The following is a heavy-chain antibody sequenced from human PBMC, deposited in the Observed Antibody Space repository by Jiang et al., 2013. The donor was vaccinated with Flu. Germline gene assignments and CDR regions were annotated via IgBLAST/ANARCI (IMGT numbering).Heavy chain of an antibody. J-gene: IGHJ4*02. V-gene: IGHV1-69*06. D-gene: IGHD2-15*01. CDR3: MIVVVAATV. CDR2: IPIFGTA. Sequence: IPIFGTANYAQKFQGRVTITADKSTSTAYMELSSLRSEDTAVYYCMIVVVAATVWGQGTLVTVSS.